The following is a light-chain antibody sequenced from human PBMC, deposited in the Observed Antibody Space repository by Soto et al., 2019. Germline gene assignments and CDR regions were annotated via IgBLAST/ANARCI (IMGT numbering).Light chain of an antibody. Sequence: DIVMTQSPDSLAVSLGERATINCKSSQSISYTSNNKNYLTWYQQKPGQPPKLLIYWASIRESGVPDRFSGSGSGTDFTLTISSLQAEDVAVYYCQQYYSSPFTFGPVTKVDIK. CDR1: QSISYTSNNKNY. CDR3: QQYYSSPFT. CDR2: WAS. J-gene: IGKJ3*01. V-gene: IGKV4-1*01.